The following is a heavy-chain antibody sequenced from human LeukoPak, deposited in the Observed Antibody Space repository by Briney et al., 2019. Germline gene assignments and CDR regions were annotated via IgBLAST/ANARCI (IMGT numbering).Heavy chain of an antibody. CDR1: GFSVSSIY. Sequence: GGSLRLSCAASGFSVSSIYMNWVRQAPGKGLEWVSVIYSDGTTYYADSVKGRFTISRDDSKNTLYLHMNSLRAEDTAVYYWARAPNWRFDHWGQGTLVTVSS. V-gene: IGHV3-53*01. CDR3: ARAPNWRFDH. D-gene: IGHD1-1*01. J-gene: IGHJ4*02. CDR2: IYSDGTT.